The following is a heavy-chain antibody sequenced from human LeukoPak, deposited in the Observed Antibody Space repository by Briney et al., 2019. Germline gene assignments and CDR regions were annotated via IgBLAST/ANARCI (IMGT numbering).Heavy chain of an antibody. CDR2: IDDDGTDT. CDR3: ARGMLSSAGYHWYYYMDV. V-gene: IGHV3-74*01. J-gene: IGHJ6*03. D-gene: IGHD3-3*01. CDR1: GFTSGNYW. Sequence: GGSLRLSCVACGFTSGNYWMHWVRQAPGKGPEWVSRIDDDGTDTHYAVSVKGRFTISRDNAKNTLYLQMNSLRGEDTAAYYCARGMLSSAGYHWYYYMDVRGKGAMVTVSS.